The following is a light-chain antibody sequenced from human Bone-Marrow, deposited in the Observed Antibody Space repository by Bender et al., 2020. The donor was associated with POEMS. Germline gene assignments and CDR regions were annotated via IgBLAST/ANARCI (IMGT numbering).Light chain of an antibody. CDR2: EVT. CDR3: QTYDSSLSSYV. V-gene: IGLV2-14*02. Sequence: QSALTQPASVSGSPGQSITISCTGTSSDVGSYNSVSWYQHHPGKAPKLMIYEVTKRPSGVPDRFSGSKSGNTASLTVSGLRAEDEADYYCQTYDSSLSSYVFGTGTKVTVL. J-gene: IGLJ1*01. CDR1: SSDVGSYNS.